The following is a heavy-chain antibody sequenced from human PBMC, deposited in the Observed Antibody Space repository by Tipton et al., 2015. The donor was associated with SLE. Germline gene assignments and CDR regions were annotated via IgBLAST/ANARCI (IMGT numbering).Heavy chain of an antibody. CDR2: ISSGGTNE. CDR1: GFTFSTYA. D-gene: IGHD4-17*01. CDR3: ARERPDYGAGLSYYAMDV. Sequence: SLRLSCAASGFTFSTYAMHWVRQAPGKGLEWVAVISSGGTNEYYADSVKGRFTISRDHSKNMLYLQIKSLRAEDTAVYYCARERPDYGAGLSYYAMDVWGQGTTVTVSS. J-gene: IGHJ6*02. V-gene: IGHV3-30*14.